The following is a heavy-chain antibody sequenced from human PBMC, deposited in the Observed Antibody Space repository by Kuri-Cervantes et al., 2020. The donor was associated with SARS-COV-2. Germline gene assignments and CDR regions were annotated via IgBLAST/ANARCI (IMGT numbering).Heavy chain of an antibody. J-gene: IGHJ4*02. CDR2: IYTSGST. Sequence: GSLRLSCTVSGGSISSYYWSWIRQPAGKGLEWIGRIYTSGSTNYNPSLKSRVTMSVDTSKNQFSLKLSSVTAADTAVYYCARESPKGDFDYWGQGTLVTVSS. CDR3: ARESPKGDFDY. CDR1: GGSISSYY. D-gene: IGHD3-16*01. V-gene: IGHV4-4*07.